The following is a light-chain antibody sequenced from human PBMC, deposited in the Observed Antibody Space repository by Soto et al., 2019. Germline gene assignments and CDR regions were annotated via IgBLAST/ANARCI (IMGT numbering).Light chain of an antibody. CDR2: DAA. V-gene: IGKV1-33*01. CDR1: QDISDN. CDR3: QQFQNLPMT. Sequence: DIRMTQAPSSLSASVGDRVTMTCQASQDISDNLTWYQHKEGEAPELLIYDAANLETGVPSTFSGRRSGTDFSLTINNLQPQDGATYYCQQFQNLPMTFGQGTLLEIK. J-gene: IGKJ5*01.